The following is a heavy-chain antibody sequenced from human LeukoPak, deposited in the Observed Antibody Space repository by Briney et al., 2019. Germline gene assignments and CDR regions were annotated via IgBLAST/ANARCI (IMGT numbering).Heavy chain of an antibody. J-gene: IGHJ4*02. Sequence: GGSLRLSCAASGFTFSSYGMSWVRQAPGKGLEWVSAISGSGGSTYYADSVKGRFTFSRDNSKNTLYLQMNGLRAEDTAVYYCARDLNWETYWGQGTLVTVSS. CDR3: ARDLNWETY. CDR1: GFTFSSYG. D-gene: IGHD7-27*01. V-gene: IGHV3-23*01. CDR2: ISGSGGST.